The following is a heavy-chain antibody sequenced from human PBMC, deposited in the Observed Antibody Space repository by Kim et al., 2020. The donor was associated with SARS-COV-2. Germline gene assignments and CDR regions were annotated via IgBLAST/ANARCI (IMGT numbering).Heavy chain of an antibody. J-gene: IGHJ6*02. CDR3: ARKVVVVAAKRKTGSMDV. D-gene: IGHD2-15*01. CDR1: GFTFSSYS. CDR2: ISSSSSTI. Sequence: GGSLRLSCAASGFTFSSYSMNWVRQAPGKGLEWVSYISSSSSTIYYADSVKGRFTISRDNAKNSLYLQMNSLRDEDTAVYYCARKVVVVAAKRKTGSMDVWGQGTTVTVSS. V-gene: IGHV3-48*02.